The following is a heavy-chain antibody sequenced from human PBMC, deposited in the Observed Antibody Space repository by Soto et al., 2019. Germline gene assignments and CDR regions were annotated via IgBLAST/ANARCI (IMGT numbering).Heavy chain of an antibody. CDR3: ARHKGYCSSTSCSGMDV. CDR2: IYPGDSDT. V-gene: IGHV5-51*01. J-gene: IGHJ6*02. D-gene: IGHD2-2*01. CDR1: GYSFTSCW. Sequence: ESLTISRKGSGYSFTSCWIVWVRQMPGKGLEWMGTIYPGDSDTRYSPSFRGQVTISADKSISTAYLQWNSLKASDTAMYFCARHKGYCSSTSCSGMDVWGQGATVTVSS.